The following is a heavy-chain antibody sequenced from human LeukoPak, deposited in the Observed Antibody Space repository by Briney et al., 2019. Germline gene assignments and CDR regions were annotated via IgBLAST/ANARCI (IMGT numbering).Heavy chain of an antibody. CDR2: ISGSGTST. V-gene: IGHV3-23*01. CDR3: AKGGEIVVVITNDAFDI. J-gene: IGHJ3*02. Sequence: GGSLRLSCAASGFTFSNYAVSWVRQAPGKGLEWVSAISGSGTSTYYADSVKGRFTISRDNSKNTLYLQMNSLRAEDTAVYYCAKGGEIVVVITNDAFDIWGQGTMVTVSS. D-gene: IGHD3-22*01. CDR1: GFTFSNYA.